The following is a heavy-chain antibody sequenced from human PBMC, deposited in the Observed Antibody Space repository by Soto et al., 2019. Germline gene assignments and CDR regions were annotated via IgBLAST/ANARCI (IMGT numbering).Heavy chain of an antibody. D-gene: IGHD2-8*01. CDR2: ISGYNGDT. V-gene: IGHV1-18*01. Sequence: QGQLVQSEAEVKKPGASVKVSCKASGYTFTRYGISWVRQAPGQGLEWMGWISGYNGDTNYAQKFQGRVSMTIETSTGTAYMELRSLTSDDTAVYYCAKNGQPPYYYCGLDVWGQGTKVTVSS. CDR3: AKNGQPPYYYCGLDV. J-gene: IGHJ6*02. CDR1: GYTFTRYG.